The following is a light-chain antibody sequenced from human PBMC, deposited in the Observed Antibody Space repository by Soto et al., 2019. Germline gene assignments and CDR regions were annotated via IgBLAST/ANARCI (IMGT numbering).Light chain of an antibody. CDR1: SSEVGGYNY. CDR2: DVS. J-gene: IGLJ1*01. Sequence: QSALTQPGSVSGSPGQSITISCTGTSSEVGGYNYVSWYQQHPGKAPKLMIYDVSNRPSGVSNRFSGSKSGNTASLTISGLQAEDEADYYCSSYTGSCTLYVFGTGTKLTVL. CDR3: SSYTGSCTLYV. V-gene: IGLV2-14*01.